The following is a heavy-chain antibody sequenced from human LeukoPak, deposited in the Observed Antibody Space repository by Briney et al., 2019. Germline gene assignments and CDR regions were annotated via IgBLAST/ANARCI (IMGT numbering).Heavy chain of an antibody. V-gene: IGHV3-74*01. CDR1: LFTFSNYW. Sequence: GGSLRLSCEASLFTFSNYWMHWVRQAPGKGLLWVSRLTSDGRTTDYAESVKGRFIISRDNAKNTLYLQMNNLRVEDTAVYYCARAGQYRFDFWGQGTLVTVSS. CDR2: LTSDGRTT. D-gene: IGHD2/OR15-2a*01. CDR3: ARAGQYRFDF. J-gene: IGHJ4*02.